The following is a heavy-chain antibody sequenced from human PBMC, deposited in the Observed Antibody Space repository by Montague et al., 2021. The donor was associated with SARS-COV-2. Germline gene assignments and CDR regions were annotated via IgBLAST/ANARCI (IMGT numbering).Heavy chain of an antibody. CDR1: GSSVRSYY. CDR2: IYDSGST. CDR3: ARENTVTTFGGPYYIDS. D-gene: IGHD4-17*01. J-gene: IGHJ4*02. V-gene: IGHV4-59*02. Sequence: SETLSLTCIVSGSSVRSYYWSWIRQPPGKGLEWIGYIYDSGSTNYNPSLKSRVTISVDTSKNRFSLKLSSVTAADTAVYYCARENTVTTFGGPYYIDSWGQGTLVTVSA.